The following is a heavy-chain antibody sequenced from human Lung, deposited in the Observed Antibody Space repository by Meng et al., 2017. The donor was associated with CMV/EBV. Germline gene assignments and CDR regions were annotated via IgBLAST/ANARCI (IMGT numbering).Heavy chain of an antibody. J-gene: IGHJ5*01. Sequence: ASAKVPCKASGYTFTGYYMLWVRQAPGQGLEWMGWINPNSGGTNYAQKFQGRVTMTRDTSISTAYMELSRLRSDDTAVYYCARGVRQWLARSWFDPWGQGTLVTVSS. CDR1: GYTFTGYY. CDR3: ARGVRQWLARSWFDP. D-gene: IGHD6-19*01. V-gene: IGHV1-2*02. CDR2: INPNSGGT.